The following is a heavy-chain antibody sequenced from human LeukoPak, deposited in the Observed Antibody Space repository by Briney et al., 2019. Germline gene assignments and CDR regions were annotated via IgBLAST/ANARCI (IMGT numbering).Heavy chain of an antibody. CDR1: GFTFDDYA. V-gene: IGHV3-9*03. CDR3: AKDIGDFWSGSSVFDI. D-gene: IGHD3-3*01. Sequence: GGSLRLSCAASGFTFDDYAMHWVRQAPGKGLEWVSGISWNSGSIGYADSVKGRFTISRDNAKNSLYLQMNSLRAEDMALYYCAKDIGDFWSGSSVFDIWGQGTMVTVSS. J-gene: IGHJ3*02. CDR2: ISWNSGSI.